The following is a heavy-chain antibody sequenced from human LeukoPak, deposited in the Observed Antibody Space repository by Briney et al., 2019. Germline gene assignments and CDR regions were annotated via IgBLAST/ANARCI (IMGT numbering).Heavy chain of an antibody. Sequence: PSETLSLTCTVSGGSISSYYWSWIRQPPGKGLEWIGYIYYSGSTNYNPSLKSRVTIPVDTSKNQFSLKLSSVTAADTAVYYCARHRGMAAAGHGRNWFDPWGQGTLVTVSS. CDR3: ARHRGMAAAGHGRNWFDP. CDR1: GGSISSYY. J-gene: IGHJ5*02. CDR2: IYYSGST. D-gene: IGHD6-13*01. V-gene: IGHV4-59*08.